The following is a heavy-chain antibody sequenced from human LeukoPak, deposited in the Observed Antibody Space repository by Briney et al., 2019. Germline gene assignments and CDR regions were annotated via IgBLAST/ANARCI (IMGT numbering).Heavy chain of an antibody. J-gene: IGHJ4*02. D-gene: IGHD5-18*01. Sequence: ASVKVSCTASGYTFTDYYIHRVRQAPGQGIEGMGWISPNSGGSNYAQKFQGRVTMTRDTSINTAYMELSRPSSGDAAVYFCARDYSRGYSYAFDYWGQGTLVSVSS. CDR1: GYTFTDYY. CDR3: ARDYSRGYSYAFDY. CDR2: ISPNSGGS. V-gene: IGHV1-2*02.